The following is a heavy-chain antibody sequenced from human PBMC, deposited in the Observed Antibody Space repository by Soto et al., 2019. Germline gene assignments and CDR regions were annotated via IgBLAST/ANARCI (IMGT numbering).Heavy chain of an antibody. J-gene: IGHJ4*02. D-gene: IGHD3-9*01. Sequence: GESLKISCKGSGYRFTSYWIGWVRQMPGKGLEWMGIIYPGDSDTRYSPSFQGQVTISADKSISTAYLQWSSLKASDTAMYYCARSPPPNYDILTGPFDYWGQGTLVTVSS. V-gene: IGHV5-51*01. CDR2: IYPGDSDT. CDR3: ARSPPPNYDILTGPFDY. CDR1: GYRFTSYW.